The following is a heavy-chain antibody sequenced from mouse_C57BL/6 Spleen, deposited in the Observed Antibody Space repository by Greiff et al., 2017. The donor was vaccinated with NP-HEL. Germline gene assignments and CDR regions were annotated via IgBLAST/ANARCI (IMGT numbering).Heavy chain of an antibody. D-gene: IGHD1-3*01. CDR1: GYTFTSYW. V-gene: IGHV1-55*01. J-gene: IGHJ4*01. CDR2: IYPGSGST. Sequence: VQLQQSGAELVKPGASVKMSCKASGYTFTSYWITWVKQRPGQGLEWIGDIYPGSGSTNYNEKFKSKATLTVDTSSSTAYMQRSSLTSEDSAVYYCARQGSSGDDYAMDYWGQGTSVTVSS. CDR3: ARQGSSGDDYAMDY.